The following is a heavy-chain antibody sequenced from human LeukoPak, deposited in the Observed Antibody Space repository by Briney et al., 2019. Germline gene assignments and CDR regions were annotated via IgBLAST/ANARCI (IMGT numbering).Heavy chain of an antibody. Sequence: KPSETLSLTCTVSGGSISGYYWSWIRQPPRKGMGGIGYIYYSGSTNYNPSLKSRVTISVDTSKNQFSLKLSSVTAADTAVYYCARGCSAGTPHNWFDPWGQGTLVTVSS. CDR3: ARGCSAGTPHNWFDP. D-gene: IGHD6-13*01. CDR1: GGSISGYY. J-gene: IGHJ5*02. V-gene: IGHV4-59*12. CDR2: IYYSGST.